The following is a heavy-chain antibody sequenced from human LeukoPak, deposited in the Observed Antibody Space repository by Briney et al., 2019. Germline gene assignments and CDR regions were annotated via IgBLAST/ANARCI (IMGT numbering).Heavy chain of an antibody. CDR2: ISFSGSPT. Sequence: GGSLRLSCAASGFTFSDYYMSWIRQAPGKGLEWVSYISFSGSPTQYADSVKGRFTISRDNAKNSLYLQMNSLRDEDTAVYYCARDRAYYYDSSGYYYFDLWGQGTLVTVSS. V-gene: IGHV3-11*01. J-gene: IGHJ4*02. D-gene: IGHD3-22*01. CDR1: GFTFSDYY. CDR3: ARDRAYYYDSSGYYYFDL.